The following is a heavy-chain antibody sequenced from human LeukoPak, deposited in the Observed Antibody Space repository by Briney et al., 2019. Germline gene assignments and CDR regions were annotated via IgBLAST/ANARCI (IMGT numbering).Heavy chain of an antibody. Sequence: PRGSLRLSCAVSGFIFRRYWMHWVRQAPGKGLVWVSRINSDGRTTRYADSVKGRFTISRDNAKNTLYLQVNSLRAEDTAIYYCAREGECAGGTCSDPSRELDVWGQGTLVTVSS. V-gene: IGHV3-74*01. CDR1: GFIFRRYW. CDR3: AREGECAGGTCSDPSRELDV. CDR2: INSDGRTT. J-gene: IGHJ4*02. D-gene: IGHD2-15*01.